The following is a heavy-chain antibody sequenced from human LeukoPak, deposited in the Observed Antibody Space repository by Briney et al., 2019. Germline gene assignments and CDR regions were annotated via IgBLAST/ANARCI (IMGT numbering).Heavy chain of an antibody. D-gene: IGHD3-10*01. CDR3: AKDATSRPGLLWFGELLSGDFYFDY. CDR2: ISGSGGST. J-gene: IGHJ4*02. V-gene: IGHV3-23*01. CDR1: GFTLSSYA. Sequence: PGGSLRLSCAASGFTLSSYAMSWVRQAPGKGLEWVSAISGSGGSTYYADSVKGRFTISRDNSKNTLYLQMNSLRAEDTAVYYCAKDATSRPGLLWFGELLSGDFYFDYWGQGTLVTVSS.